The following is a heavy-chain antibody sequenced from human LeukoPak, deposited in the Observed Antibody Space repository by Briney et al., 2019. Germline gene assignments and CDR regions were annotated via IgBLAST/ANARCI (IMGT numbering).Heavy chain of an antibody. Sequence: ASVKVSCKASGYTFTSYGISWVRQAPGQGLEWMGWISAYNGNTNYAQKLQGRVTVTTDTSTSTAYMELRSLRPDDTAVYYCARGGLSLRAQLVPFDYWGQGTLVTVSS. D-gene: IGHD6-6*01. J-gene: IGHJ4*02. V-gene: IGHV1-18*01. CDR2: ISAYNGNT. CDR3: ARGGLSLRAQLVPFDY. CDR1: GYTFTSYG.